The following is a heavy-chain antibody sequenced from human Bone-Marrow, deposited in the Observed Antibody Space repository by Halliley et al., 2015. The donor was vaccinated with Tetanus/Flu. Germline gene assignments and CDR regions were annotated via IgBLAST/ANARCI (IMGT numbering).Heavy chain of an antibody. J-gene: IGHJ3*02. CDR2: IYPGDSDI. Sequence: VQLVQSGAEVKKPGESLKISCKGSGYSFTTCWIGWVRQMPGKGLEWMGIIYPGDSDIRYSPSFQGQVILSADKSISTAYLQWSGLKASDTAMYYCARHDEEVDTSSWYFNGAFDIWGQGTMVTVSS. D-gene: IGHD2-15*01. V-gene: IGHV5-51*01. CDR1: GYSFTTCW. CDR3: ARHDEEVDTSSWYFNGAFDI.